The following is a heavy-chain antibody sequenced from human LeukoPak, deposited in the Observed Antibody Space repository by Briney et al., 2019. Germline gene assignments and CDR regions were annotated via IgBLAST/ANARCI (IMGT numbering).Heavy chain of an antibody. Sequence: GRSLKISCKGSGYSFTGYCMSWVRQVPGKGLEWMGRISPSDSNSNYSSSFQGHVTISTDESISTAYLQWISLKASDTAMYYCARLLDYIAAAGTEDYWGQGTLVTVSS. D-gene: IGHD6-13*01. CDR2: ISPSDSNS. CDR1: GYSFTGYC. CDR3: ARLLDYIAAAGTEDY. J-gene: IGHJ4*02. V-gene: IGHV5-10-1*01.